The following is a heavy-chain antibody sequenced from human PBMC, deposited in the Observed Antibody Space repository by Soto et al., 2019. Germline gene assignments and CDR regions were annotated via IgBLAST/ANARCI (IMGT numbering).Heavy chain of an antibody. CDR2: IIPIFGTA. J-gene: IGHJ4*02. Sequence: SVKVSCKASGGTFSSYAISWVRQAPGQGLEWMGGIIPIFGTANYAQKFQGRVTITADESTSTAYMELSSLRSEDTAVYYCAREGYNIYYFDYWGQGTLVTVSS. V-gene: IGHV1-69*13. CDR1: GGTFSSYA. CDR3: AREGYNIYYFDY. D-gene: IGHD5-12*01.